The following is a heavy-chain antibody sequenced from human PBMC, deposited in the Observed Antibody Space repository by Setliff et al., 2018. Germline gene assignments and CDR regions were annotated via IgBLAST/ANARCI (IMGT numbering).Heavy chain of an antibody. D-gene: IGHD3-22*01. V-gene: IGHV1-18*01. J-gene: IGHJ4*02. CDR2: INTYNGDT. Sequence: GASVKVSCKASGYTLTKYGITWWRQAPGQGLEGMGYINTYNGDTTYPQKFLDRVTVTTDTSATTAYMELKNLRSDDTAVYYCARINFYVSSGYYYAPDFWGQGTLVTVSS. CDR3: ARINFYVSSGYYYAPDF. CDR1: GYTLTKYG.